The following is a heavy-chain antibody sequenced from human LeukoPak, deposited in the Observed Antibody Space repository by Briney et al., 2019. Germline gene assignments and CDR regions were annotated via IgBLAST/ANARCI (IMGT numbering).Heavy chain of an antibody. Sequence: PGGSLRLSCAASGFTFSSYWMSWVRQAPGKGLEWVANIKQDGSEKYYVDSVKGRFTISRDNAKNSLYLQMNSLRAEDTAVYYCARDSEWLRDYYYMDVWGKGTTVTVSS. J-gene: IGHJ6*03. V-gene: IGHV3-7*01. CDR2: IKQDGSEK. D-gene: IGHD5-12*01. CDR1: GFTFSSYW. CDR3: ARDSEWLRDYYYMDV.